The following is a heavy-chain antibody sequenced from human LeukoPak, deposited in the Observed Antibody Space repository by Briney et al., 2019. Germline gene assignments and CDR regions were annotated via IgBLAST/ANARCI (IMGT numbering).Heavy chain of an antibody. V-gene: IGHV4-59*08. CDR3: ARGDGSPSGILYYGMDV. Sequence: SETLSLTCTVSGGSISSYYWSWIRQPPGKGLEWIGYIYYSGSTYYNPSLKSRVTISVDTSKNQFSLNLSSVTAADTAVYYCARGDGSPSGILYYGMDVWGQGTTVTVSS. J-gene: IGHJ6*02. D-gene: IGHD1-26*01. CDR2: IYYSGST. CDR1: GGSISSYY.